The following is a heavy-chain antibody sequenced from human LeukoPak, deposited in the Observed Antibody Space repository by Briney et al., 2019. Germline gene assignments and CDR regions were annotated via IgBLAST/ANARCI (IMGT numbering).Heavy chain of an antibody. D-gene: IGHD6-13*01. CDR2: IWYDGSNK. CDR1: GFTFSSYG. CDR3: AGDVVAAAGRYYYYGRDV. V-gene: IGHV3-33*01. Sequence: PGGSLRLSCAASGFTFSSYGMHWVRQAPGKGLEWVAVIWYDGSNKYYADSVKGRFTISRDNSKNTLYLQMNSLRAEDTAVYYCAGDVVAAAGRYYYYGRDVWGQGTTVTVSS. J-gene: IGHJ6*02.